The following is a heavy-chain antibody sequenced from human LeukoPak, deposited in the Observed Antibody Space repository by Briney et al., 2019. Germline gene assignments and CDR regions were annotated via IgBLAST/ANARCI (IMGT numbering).Heavy chain of an antibody. CDR1: GYTLTELS. J-gene: IGHJ6*03. CDR2: FDPEDGET. Sequence: ASVKVSCKVSGYTLTELSMHWVRQAPGKGLEWMGGFDPEDGETIYAQKFQGRVTMTEDTSTDTAYMELSSLRSEDTAVYYCARTEYSSSPVLNYYYYYYMDVWGKGTTVTVSS. D-gene: IGHD6-13*01. CDR3: ARTEYSSSPVLNYYYYYYMDV. V-gene: IGHV1-24*01.